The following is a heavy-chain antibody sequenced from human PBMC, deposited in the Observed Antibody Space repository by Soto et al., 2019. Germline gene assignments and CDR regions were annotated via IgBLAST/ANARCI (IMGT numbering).Heavy chain of an antibody. J-gene: IGHJ6*02. CDR1: GYTFTSYG. V-gene: IGHV1-18*01. CDR3: ASVSAELGYGSGPSCLPYYNGMDV. Sequence: QVQLVQSGAEVRKPGASVKVSCTASGYTFTSYGISWVRQAPGQGLEWMGWISAYNGDTNYAQKVQGRVTMTTDTSTNNVYMELRSLRCDDTAVYYCASVSAELGYGSGPSCLPYYNGMDVWGQGTTVTVSS. D-gene: IGHD2-15*01. CDR2: ISAYNGDT.